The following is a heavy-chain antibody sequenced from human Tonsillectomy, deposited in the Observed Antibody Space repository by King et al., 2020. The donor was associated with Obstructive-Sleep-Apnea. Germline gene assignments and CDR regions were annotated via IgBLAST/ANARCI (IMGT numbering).Heavy chain of an antibody. D-gene: IGHD2-8*01. CDR3: ARWGRYCTNGVCFENWFDP. Sequence: HVQLVESGGGLVKPGGSLRLSCAASGFTFSDYYMSWIRQAPGKGLEWVSYISSSSSYTNYADSVKGRFTISRDNAKNSLYLQMNSLRDEDTGVYYCARWGRYCTNGVCFENWFDPWGQGTLVTVSS. CDR1: GFTFSDYY. CDR2: ISSSSSYT. V-gene: IGHV3-11*06. J-gene: IGHJ5*02.